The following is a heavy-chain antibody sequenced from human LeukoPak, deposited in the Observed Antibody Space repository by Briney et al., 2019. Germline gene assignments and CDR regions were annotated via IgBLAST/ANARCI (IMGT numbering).Heavy chain of an antibody. CDR2: IYYSGST. V-gene: IGHV4-61*08. D-gene: IGHD2-15*01. J-gene: IGHJ5*02. CDR3: ARTQYCSGGSCYLPYNWFDP. Sequence: SQTLSLTCTVSGGSISSGDYYWSWIRQPPGKGLEWIGYIYYSGSTNYNPSLKSRVTISVDTSKNQFSLKLSSVTAADTAVYYCARTQYCSGGSCYLPYNWFDPWGQGTLVTVSS. CDR1: GGSISSGDYY.